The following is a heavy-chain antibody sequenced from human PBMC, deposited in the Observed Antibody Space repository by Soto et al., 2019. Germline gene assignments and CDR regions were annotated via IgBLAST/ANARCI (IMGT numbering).Heavy chain of an antibody. V-gene: IGHV4-34*01. CDR3: ARNYGSGSYRTIDY. Sequence: PSETLSLTCAVYGGSFSGYYWSWIRQPPGKGLEWIWEINHSGSTNYNPSLKSRVSISVDTSKNHFSLKLSSVTAADTAVYYCARNYGSGSYRTIDYWGQGTLVTVS. CDR1: GGSFSGYY. D-gene: IGHD3-10*01. CDR2: INHSGST. J-gene: IGHJ4*02.